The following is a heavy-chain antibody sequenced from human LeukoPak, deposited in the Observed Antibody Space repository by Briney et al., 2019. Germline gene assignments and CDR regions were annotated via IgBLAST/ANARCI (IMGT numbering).Heavy chain of an antibody. D-gene: IGHD3-10*01. V-gene: IGHV3-15*01. CDR1: GFTFSSYE. Sequence: PGGSLRLSCAASGFTFSSYEMHWIRQAPGKGLEWVGRIKSNPDGGTTDYAAPVKGRFTISRDDSKNTLYLQMDSLKTEYTAVYYCTTEGANWFGVRGDFDYWGQGTLVTVSS. CDR2: IKSNPDGGTT. J-gene: IGHJ4*02. CDR3: TTEGANWFGVRGDFDY.